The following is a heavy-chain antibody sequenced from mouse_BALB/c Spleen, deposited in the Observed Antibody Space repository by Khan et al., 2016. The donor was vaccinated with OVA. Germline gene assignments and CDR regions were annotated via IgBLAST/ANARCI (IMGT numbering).Heavy chain of an antibody. Sequence: QVRLQQSGPELVRPGVSVKISCKGSGYTFTDYAMYWVKPSHAKSLEWIGLISTYSGNTNYNPQFKGKATMTVDKSSSTAYMELARLTSEDSAIYYCARPADDGYYDSWGQGTTRTVSS. CDR3: ARPADDGYYDS. D-gene: IGHD2-3*01. CDR1: GYTFTDYA. J-gene: IGHJ2*01. V-gene: IGHV1S137*01. CDR2: ISTYSGNT.